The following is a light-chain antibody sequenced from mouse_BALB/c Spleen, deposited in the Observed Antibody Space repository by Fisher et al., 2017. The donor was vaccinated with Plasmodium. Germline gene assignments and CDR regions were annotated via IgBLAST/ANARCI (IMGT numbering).Light chain of an antibody. Sequence: DIVITQTPATLSVTPGDSVSLSCRASQSIASNLHWYQQKSHESPRLLINYTSQSMSGIPSRFSGSGSGTDFTLTINSVETEDFGVYFCQQSNRWPLTFGAGTKLEL. V-gene: IGKV5-43*01. J-gene: IGKJ5*01. CDR1: QSIASN. CDR3: QQSNRWPLT. CDR2: YTS.